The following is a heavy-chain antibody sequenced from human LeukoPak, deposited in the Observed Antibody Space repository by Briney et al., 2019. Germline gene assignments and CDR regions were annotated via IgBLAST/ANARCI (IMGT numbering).Heavy chain of an antibody. V-gene: IGHV4-34*01. D-gene: IGHD1-1*01. CDR2: INQSGTT. CDR3: ARYVPVKTGPTRASFDY. Sequence: SETLSLTCAVYGGSFSGYYWSWIRQAPGKGLEWIGEINQSGTTNCDPSLKSRVSMSIDMSKSQFSLNLRSVTAADTAVYYCARYVPVKTGPTRASFDYWGQGILVTVSS. J-gene: IGHJ4*02. CDR1: GGSFSGYY.